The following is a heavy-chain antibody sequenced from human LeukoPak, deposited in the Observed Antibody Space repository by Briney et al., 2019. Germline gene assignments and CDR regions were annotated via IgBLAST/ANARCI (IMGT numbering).Heavy chain of an antibody. Sequence: GGSLRLSCAASGFTVSSNYMSWVRQAPGKGLEWVSAISGSGGSTYYADSVKGRFTISRDNSKNTLYLQMNSLRAEDTAVYYCAKPDCSSTSCSLFDYWGQGTLVTVSS. V-gene: IGHV3-23*01. J-gene: IGHJ4*02. CDR2: ISGSGGST. CDR3: AKPDCSSTSCSLFDY. CDR1: GFTVSSNY. D-gene: IGHD2-2*01.